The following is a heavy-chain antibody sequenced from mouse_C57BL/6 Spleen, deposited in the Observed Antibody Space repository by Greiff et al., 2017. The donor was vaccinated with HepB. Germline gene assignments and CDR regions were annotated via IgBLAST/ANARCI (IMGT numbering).Heavy chain of an antibody. Sequence: EVQLQQSGPVLVKPGASVKMSCKASGYTFTDYYMNWVKQSHGKSLEWIGVINPYNGGTSYNQKFKGKATLTVDKSSSTAYMELNSLTSEDSAVYYWARKDYYGSSSGFAYWGQGTLVTVSA. J-gene: IGHJ3*01. CDR3: ARKDYYGSSSGFAY. CDR1: GYTFTDYY. D-gene: IGHD1-1*01. CDR2: INPYNGGT. V-gene: IGHV1-19*01.